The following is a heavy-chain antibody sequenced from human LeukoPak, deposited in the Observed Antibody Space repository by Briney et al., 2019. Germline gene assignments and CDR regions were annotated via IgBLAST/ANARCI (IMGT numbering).Heavy chain of an antibody. CDR1: GYTFTGYY. D-gene: IGHD5-24*01. CDR3: ARIRDGYNDAYDI. Sequence: ASVKVSCKASGYTFTGYYMHWVRQAPGQGLKWMGWINPNSGGTNYAQKFQGRVTMTRDTSINTAYMELTRLRSEDTAVYYCARIRDGYNDAYDIWGQGTMVTVSS. CDR2: INPNSGGT. J-gene: IGHJ3*02. V-gene: IGHV1-2*02.